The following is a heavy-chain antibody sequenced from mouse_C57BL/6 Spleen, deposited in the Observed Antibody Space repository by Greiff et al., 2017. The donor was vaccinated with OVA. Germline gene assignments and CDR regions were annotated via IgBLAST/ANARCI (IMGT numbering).Heavy chain of an antibody. CDR3: ARPSATNWYLGY. Sequence: QVQLQQPGAELVMPGASVKLSCKASGYTFTSYWMHWVKQRPGQGLEWIGVIDPSDSYTNYNQKFKGKSTLTVDKSSSTAYMQLSSLTSEDSAVYYGARPSATNWYLGYWGQGTTLTVSS. CDR2: IDPSDSYT. V-gene: IGHV1-69*01. D-gene: IGHD4-1*01. J-gene: IGHJ2*01. CDR1: GYTFTSYW.